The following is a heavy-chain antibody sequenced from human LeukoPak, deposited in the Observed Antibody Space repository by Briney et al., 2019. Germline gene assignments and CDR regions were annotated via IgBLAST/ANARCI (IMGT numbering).Heavy chain of an antibody. V-gene: IGHV4-59*08. D-gene: IGHD6-25*01. CDR2: IYNSWSD. Sequence: FETLCLTRTVSGGSISSYYWSWIRQPPGKGLECIGYIYNSWSDNYNPSLKSRVSISVNTSENQFSLKLSSVTAADTAVYYCARSAIDAFDIWGQGT. CDR1: GGSISSYY. CDR3: ARSAIDAFDI. J-gene: IGHJ3*02.